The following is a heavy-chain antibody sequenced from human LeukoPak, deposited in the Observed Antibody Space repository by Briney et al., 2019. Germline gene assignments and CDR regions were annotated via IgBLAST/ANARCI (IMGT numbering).Heavy chain of an antibody. CDR1: GGTFSSYA. J-gene: IGHJ6*03. Sequence: SVKVSCKASGGTFSSYAISWVRQAPGQGLEWMGGIIPIFGTANYAQKFQGRVTITTDESTSTAYMELSSLRSEDTAVYYCARDHGGRYYYYYMDVWGKGTTVTVSS. CDR3: ARDHGGRYYYYYMDV. CDR2: IIPIFGTA. D-gene: IGHD5-24*01. V-gene: IGHV1-69*05.